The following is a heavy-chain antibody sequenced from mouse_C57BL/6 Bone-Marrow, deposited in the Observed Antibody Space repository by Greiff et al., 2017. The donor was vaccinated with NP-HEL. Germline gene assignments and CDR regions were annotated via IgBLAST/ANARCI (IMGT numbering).Heavy chain of an antibody. CDR1: GYSITSGYY. CDR2: ISYDGSN. J-gene: IGHJ3*01. Sequence: EESGPGLVKPSQSLSLTCSVTGYSITSGYYWNWIRQFPGNKLEWMGYISYDGSNNYNPSLKNRISITRDTSKNQFFLKLNSVTTEDTATYYCARESTGTFAYWGQGTLVTVSA. V-gene: IGHV3-6*01. CDR3: ARESTGTFAY. D-gene: IGHD4-1*02.